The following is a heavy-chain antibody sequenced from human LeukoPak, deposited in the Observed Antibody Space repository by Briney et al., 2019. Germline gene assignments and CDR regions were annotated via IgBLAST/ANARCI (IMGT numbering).Heavy chain of an antibody. Sequence: SETLSLTCTVSGGSISSGGYYWSWIRQPPGKGLGWIGYIYHSGSTYYNPSLKSRVTISVDRSKNQFSLKLSSVTAADTAVYYCAGGRSYSSSWPFDYWGQGTLVTVSS. CDR1: GGSISSGGYY. D-gene: IGHD6-13*01. J-gene: IGHJ4*02. V-gene: IGHV4-30-2*01. CDR2: IYHSGST. CDR3: AGGRSYSSSWPFDY.